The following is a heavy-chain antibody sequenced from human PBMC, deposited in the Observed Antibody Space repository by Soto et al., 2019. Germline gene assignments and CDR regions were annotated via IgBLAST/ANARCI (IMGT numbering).Heavy chain of an antibody. V-gene: IGHV3-11*01. CDR1: EFSFSDYY. D-gene: IGHD7-27*01. Sequence: GESLRLSCEVSEFSFSDYYMSWIRQAPGKGLEWVSYISRSGSVIYYADSVKGRFTISRDDAKNSLYLQMNYLRAEDTAVYYCGSDSNDVDLGYWGQGTLVTVSS. J-gene: IGHJ4*02. CDR2: ISRSGSVI. CDR3: GSDSNDVDLGY.